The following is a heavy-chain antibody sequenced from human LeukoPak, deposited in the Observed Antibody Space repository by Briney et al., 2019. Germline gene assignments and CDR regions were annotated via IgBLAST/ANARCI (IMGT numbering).Heavy chain of an antibody. J-gene: IGHJ6*02. CDR3: TGSRTPFHYFVLHV. V-gene: IGHV1-2*02. CDR1: GYILTVYN. CDR2: IEPNSRGT. D-gene: IGHD2/OR15-2a*01. Sequence: ASVTGSSKASGYILTVYNIHWIRHAPGQGMEWMGWIEPNSRGTHHTPNLQGRATTPSATTTNTIYMDLSRLTSDDTAIHSSTGSRTPFHYFVLHVWGLGTWVSVSS.